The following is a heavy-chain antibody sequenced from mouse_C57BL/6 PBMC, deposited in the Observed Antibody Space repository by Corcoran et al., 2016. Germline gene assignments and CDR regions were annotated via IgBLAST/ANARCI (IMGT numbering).Heavy chain of an antibody. CDR3: ARGSSYFDY. V-gene: IGHV9-3*01. D-gene: IGHD1-1*01. CDR2: INTYSGVP. J-gene: IGHJ2*01. Sequence: QIPLVQSGPELKKPGETVKISCKASGYTFTTYGMSWVKQAPGKGLKWMGWINTYSGVPTYADDFKGRFAFSLETSASTAYLQINNLKNEDTATYFCARGSSYFDYGGQGTTLTVSS. CDR1: GYTFTTYG.